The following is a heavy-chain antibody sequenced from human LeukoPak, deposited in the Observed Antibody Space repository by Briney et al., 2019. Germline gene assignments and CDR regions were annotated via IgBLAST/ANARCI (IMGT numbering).Heavy chain of an antibody. D-gene: IGHD1-26*01. V-gene: IGHV4-39*07. CDR1: GGSISSINTNYY. CDR3: ARDFSERVVGALNWFDP. CDR2: VYYSGSI. Sequence: SETLSLTCSVSGGSISSINTNYYWAWIRQPPGKGLEWIGSVYYSGSIYYNPSLKSRATMSVDTSKNQFSLKLSSVTAADTAVYYCARDFSERVVGALNWFDPWGQGTLVIVSS. J-gene: IGHJ5*02.